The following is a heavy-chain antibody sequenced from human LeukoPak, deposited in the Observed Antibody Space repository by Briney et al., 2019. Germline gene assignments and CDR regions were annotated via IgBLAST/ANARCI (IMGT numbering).Heavy chain of an antibody. J-gene: IGHJ4*02. CDR3: ARDMRYDSSGYAVDY. V-gene: IGHV1-46*01. CDR2: INPSGGST. Sequence: ASVKVSCKTSGYTFSSYYMHWVRQAPGQGLEWMGIINPSGGSTTYAQNFQGRVTMTRDPSTSTLYMDLSSLRSEDTAIYFCARDMRYDSSGYAVDYWGQGTLVTLPS. D-gene: IGHD3-22*01. CDR1: GYTFSSYY.